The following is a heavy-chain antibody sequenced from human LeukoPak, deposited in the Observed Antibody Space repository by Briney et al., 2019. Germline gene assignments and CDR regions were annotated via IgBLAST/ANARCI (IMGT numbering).Heavy chain of an antibody. CDR3: AKNIAYCSRTSCPYYYYYGMDV. Sequence: GGSLRLSCAASGFTFSSYGMHWVRQAPGKGLEWVAVISYDGSNKYYADSVKGRFTISRDNSKNTLYLQMNSLRAEDTAVYYCAKNIAYCSRTSCPYYYYYGMDVWGQGTTVTVSS. CDR2: ISYDGSNK. D-gene: IGHD2-2*01. CDR1: GFTFSSYG. V-gene: IGHV3-30*18. J-gene: IGHJ6*02.